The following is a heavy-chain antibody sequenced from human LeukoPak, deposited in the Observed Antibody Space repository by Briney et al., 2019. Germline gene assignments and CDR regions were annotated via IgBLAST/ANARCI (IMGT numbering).Heavy chain of an antibody. CDR1: GFTFSSYA. CDR2: ISGSGGST. D-gene: IGHD6-13*01. Sequence: GGSLRLSCPASGFTFSSYAMSWVRQAPGKGLEWVSAISGSGGSTYYADSVKGRFTISRDNSKNTLYLQMNSLRAEDTAVYYCAKFRVRIAAAGGLDYWGQGTLVTVSS. V-gene: IGHV3-23*01. J-gene: IGHJ4*02. CDR3: AKFRVRIAAAGGLDY.